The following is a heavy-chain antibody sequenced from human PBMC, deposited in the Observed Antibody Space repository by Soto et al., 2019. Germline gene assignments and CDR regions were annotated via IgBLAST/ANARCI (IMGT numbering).Heavy chain of an antibody. CDR3: ARATYYYDSSGYCPAFDI. CDR2: INPSGGST. CDR1: GYTFTSYY. Sequence: ASVKVSCKSSGYTFTSYYMHWVRQAPGQGLEWMGIINPSGGSTSYAQKFQGRVTMTRDTSTSTVYMELSSLRSEDTAVYYCARATYYYDSSGYCPAFDIWGQGTMVTVS. J-gene: IGHJ3*02. V-gene: IGHV1-46*01. D-gene: IGHD3-22*01.